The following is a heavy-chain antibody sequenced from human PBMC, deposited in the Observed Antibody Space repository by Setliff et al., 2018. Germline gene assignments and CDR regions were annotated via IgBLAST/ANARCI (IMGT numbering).Heavy chain of an antibody. CDR2: IYSGDRNT. Sequence: PVGSLRLSCAASGFTFSTYAMSWVRQAPGKGLEWVSTIYSGDRNTFYTDSVKGRFTIFRDGSKNTLFLQMTSLRAEDTAVYYCAKPQVELRWGFESWGQGTPVTVA. CDR1: GFTFSTYA. J-gene: IGHJ4*02. CDR3: AKPQVELRWGFES. D-gene: IGHD1-7*01. V-gene: IGHV3-23*03.